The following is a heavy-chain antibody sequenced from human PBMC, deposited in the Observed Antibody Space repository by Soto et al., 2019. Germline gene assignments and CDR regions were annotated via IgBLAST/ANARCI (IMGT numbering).Heavy chain of an antibody. CDR1: GYTFTGYY. CDR2: INPNSGGT. J-gene: IGHJ2*01. CDR3: ARDIMARGVIIRPDWYFDL. V-gene: IGHV1-2*02. Sequence: ASVKVSCKASGYTFTGYYMHWVRQAPGQGLEWMGWINPNSGGTNYAQKFQGRVTMTRDTSISTAYMELSRLRSDDTAVYYCARDIMARGVIIRPDWYFDLWGRGTLVTVSS. D-gene: IGHD3-10*01.